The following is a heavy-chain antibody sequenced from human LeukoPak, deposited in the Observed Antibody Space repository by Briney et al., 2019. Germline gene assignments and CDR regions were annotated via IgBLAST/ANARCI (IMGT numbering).Heavy chain of an antibody. CDR3: AKDLGVEQLGPLDY. V-gene: IGHV3-30*02. CDR1: GFTFSSYG. D-gene: IGHD6-6*01. J-gene: IGHJ4*02. CDR2: IRYDGSNK. Sequence: GGSLRLSCAASGFTFSSYGMHWVRQAPGKGLEWMAFIRYDGSNKYYADSVKGRFTISRDNSKNTLYLEMNSLRGEDTALYYCAKDLGVEQLGPLDYWGQGTLVTVSS.